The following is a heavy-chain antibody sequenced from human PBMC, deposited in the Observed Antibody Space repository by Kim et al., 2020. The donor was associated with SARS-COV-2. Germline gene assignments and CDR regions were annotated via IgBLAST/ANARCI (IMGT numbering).Heavy chain of an antibody. D-gene: IGHD6-25*01. CDR3: AGGVAAPLGTYYYYGMDV. CDR2: ISGSGGST. V-gene: IGHV3-23*01. CDR1: GFTFSSYA. J-gene: IGHJ6*02. Sequence: GGSLRLSCAASGFTFSSYAMSWVRQAPGKGLEWVSAISGSGGSTYYADSVKGRFTISRDNSKNTLYLQMNSLRAEDTAVYYCAGGVAAPLGTYYYYGMDVWGQGTTVTVSS.